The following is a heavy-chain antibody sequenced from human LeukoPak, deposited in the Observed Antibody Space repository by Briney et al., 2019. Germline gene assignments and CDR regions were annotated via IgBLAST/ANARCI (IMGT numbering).Heavy chain of an antibody. V-gene: IGHV4-59*01. D-gene: IGHD2-2*01. CDR2: IYDSGRT. CDR3: ARRRYCSSTSCPYAFDI. Sequence: PSETLSLTCTVSGGSFSTYYWSWIRQPPGKALEWIGYIYDSGRTNYNPSLKSRVTISVDTSKNQFSLKLSSVTAADTAMYYCARRRYCSSTSCPYAFDIWGQGTMVSVSS. J-gene: IGHJ3*02. CDR1: GGSFSTYY.